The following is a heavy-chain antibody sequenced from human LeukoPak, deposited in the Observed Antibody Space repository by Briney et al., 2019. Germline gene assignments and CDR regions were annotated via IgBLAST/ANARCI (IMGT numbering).Heavy chain of an antibody. CDR1: GFTFSSYA. D-gene: IGHD4-11*01. V-gene: IGHV3-30-3*01. Sequence: GGSLRLSCAASGFTFSSYAMHWVRQAPGKGLEWVAVISYDGSNKYYADSVKGRFTISRDNSKNTLYLQMNSLRAEDTAVYYCARQMTTVTTLDAFDIWGQGTMVTVSS. J-gene: IGHJ3*02. CDR2: ISYDGSNK. CDR3: ARQMTTVTTLDAFDI.